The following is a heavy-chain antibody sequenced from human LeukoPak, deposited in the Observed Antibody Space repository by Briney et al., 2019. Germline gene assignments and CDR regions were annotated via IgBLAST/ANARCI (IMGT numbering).Heavy chain of an antibody. CDR1: GYTFTSYA. D-gene: IGHD3-10*01. V-gene: IGHV1-2*02. CDR2: INPNSGGT. CDR3: ARDRLMTMVRGDFNDAFDI. J-gene: IGHJ3*02. Sequence: ASVKVSCKASGYTFTSYAMNWVRQAPGQGLEWMGWINPNSGGTKYAQKFQGRVTMTRDTSISTAYMELSRLRSDDTAVYYCARDRLMTMVRGDFNDAFDIWGQGTMVTVSS.